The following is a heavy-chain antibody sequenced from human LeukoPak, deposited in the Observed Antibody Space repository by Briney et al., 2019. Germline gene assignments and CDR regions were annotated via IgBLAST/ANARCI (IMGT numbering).Heavy chain of an antibody. CDR1: GFTFDDYG. D-gene: IGHD3-10*01. CDR3: ATDSYVSGSYYRLFY. V-gene: IGHV3-20*04. CDR2: INWNGGST. J-gene: IGHJ4*02. Sequence: GGSLRLSCAASGFTFDDYGMSWVRQAPGKGLEWVSGINWNGGSTGYADSVKGRFTISRDNAKNTLYLQMNNLRAEDTAIYYCATDSYVSGSYYRLFYWGQGTLVTVFS.